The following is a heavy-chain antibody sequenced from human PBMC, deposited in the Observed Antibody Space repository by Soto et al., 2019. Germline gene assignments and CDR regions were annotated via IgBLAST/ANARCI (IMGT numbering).Heavy chain of an antibody. J-gene: IGHJ4*02. Sequence: ASVKVSCKASGYTFTGYYMHWVRQAPGQGLEWMGWINPNSGDTNYAQKFQGWVTMTRDTSISTAYMELSRLRSDDTAVYYCAREVRGCSSTSCHFDYWGQGTLVTVSS. V-gene: IGHV1-2*04. CDR3: AREVRGCSSTSCHFDY. CDR1: GYTFTGYY. D-gene: IGHD2-2*01. CDR2: INPNSGDT.